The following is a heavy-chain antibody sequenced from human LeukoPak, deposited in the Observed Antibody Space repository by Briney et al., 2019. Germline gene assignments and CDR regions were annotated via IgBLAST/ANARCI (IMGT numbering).Heavy chain of an antibody. CDR1: GYTFTSYD. Sequence: ASVKVSCKASGYTFTSYDINWVRQATGQGLEWMGWMNPNSGNTGYAQKFQGRVIITRNTSISTAYMELSSLRSEDTAVYYCARRCSGGSCYGYDAFDIWGQGTMVTVSS. J-gene: IGHJ3*02. CDR3: ARRCSGGSCYGYDAFDI. CDR2: MNPNSGNT. D-gene: IGHD2-15*01. V-gene: IGHV1-8*03.